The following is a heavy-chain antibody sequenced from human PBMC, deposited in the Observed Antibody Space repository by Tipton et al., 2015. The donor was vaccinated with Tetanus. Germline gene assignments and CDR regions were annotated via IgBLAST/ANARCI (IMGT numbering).Heavy chain of an antibody. Sequence: TLSLTCTVSGGSLRSGDHYWSWIRQPPGKGLEWLAYISASGSTNSNYSLKSRITISRDTSKNQFSLKLASVTAADTAVYYCARGWSECSSWSCSPFDSWGQGTLVTVSS. CDR2: ISASGST. CDR1: GGSLRSGDHY. J-gene: IGHJ4*02. CDR3: ARGWSECSSWSCSPFDS. V-gene: IGHV4-61*08. D-gene: IGHD2-2*01.